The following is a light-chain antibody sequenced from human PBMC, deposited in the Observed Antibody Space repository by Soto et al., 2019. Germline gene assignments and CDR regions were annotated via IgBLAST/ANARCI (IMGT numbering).Light chain of an antibody. Sequence: DIQMAQSPSSLSASVGYRFTITCRASQGISNYLAWYQQKPGKVPKLLIYAAFTLQSGVPSRFSGSGPGTEFTLTISSLQPDDFATYYCQHYNSYSEAFGQGTTVDIK. CDR1: QGISNY. CDR2: AAF. J-gene: IGKJ1*01. V-gene: IGKV1-27*01. CDR3: QHYNSYSEA.